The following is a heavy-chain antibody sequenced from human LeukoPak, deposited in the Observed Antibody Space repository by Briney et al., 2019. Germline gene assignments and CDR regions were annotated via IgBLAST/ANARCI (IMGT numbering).Heavy chain of an antibody. CDR2: ISAYNGNT. CDR1: GYTFTSYG. D-gene: IGHD3-22*01. Sequence: ASVKVSCKASGYTFTSYGISWVRQAPGQGLEWMGWISAYNGNTNYAQKLQGRVTMTTDTSTSTAYMELRSLRSEDTAVYYCAFDSSGYSFDYWGQGTLVTVSS. CDR3: AFDSSGYSFDY. V-gene: IGHV1-18*01. J-gene: IGHJ4*02.